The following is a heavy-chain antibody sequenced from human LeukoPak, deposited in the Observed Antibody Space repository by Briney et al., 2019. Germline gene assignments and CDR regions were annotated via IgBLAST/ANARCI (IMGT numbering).Heavy chain of an antibody. CDR3: ARDLGGRWLQLD. CDR1: GGSISSYY. J-gene: IGHJ4*02. D-gene: IGHD5-24*01. Sequence: NPSETLSLTCTVSGGSISSYYWSWIRQPAGKGLEWIGSIYYSGSTYYNPSLKSRVTISVDTSKNQFSLKLSSVTAADTAVYYCARDLGGRWLQLDWGQGTLVTVSS. V-gene: IGHV4-4*07. CDR2: IYYSGST.